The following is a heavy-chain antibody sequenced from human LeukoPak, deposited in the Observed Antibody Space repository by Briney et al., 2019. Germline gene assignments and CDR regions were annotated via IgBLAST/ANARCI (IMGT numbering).Heavy chain of an antibody. J-gene: IGHJ4*02. CDR3: AKGRYGSGSSNFDY. D-gene: IGHD3-10*01. CDR2: ISWNSGSI. CDR1: GFTFDDYA. Sequence: GGSLRLSCAASGFTFDDYAMHWVRQAPGKGLEWVSGISWNSGSIGYADSVKGRFTISRDNAKNSLYLQMNSLRAEDTALYYCAKGRYGSGSSNFDYWGQGTLVTVSS. V-gene: IGHV3-9*01.